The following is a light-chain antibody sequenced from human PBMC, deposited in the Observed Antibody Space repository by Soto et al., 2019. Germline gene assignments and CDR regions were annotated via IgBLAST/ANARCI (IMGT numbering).Light chain of an antibody. CDR1: SSDVGGYNY. CDR2: DVS. V-gene: IGLV2-11*01. Sequence: QSVLTQPRSVSGSPGKSVAISCTGTSSDVGGYNYVSWYQQHPGKAPKLMIYDVSKRPSGVPDRFSGSKSGNTASLTISGLQAEDEADYYCCSYAGSYVFGTGTKVTVL. J-gene: IGLJ1*01. CDR3: CSYAGSYV.